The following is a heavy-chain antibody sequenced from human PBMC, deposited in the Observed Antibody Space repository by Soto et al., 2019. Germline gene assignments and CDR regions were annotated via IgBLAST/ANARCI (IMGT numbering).Heavy chain of an antibody. CDR3: ARDLAAGDH. D-gene: IGHD6-13*01. CDR1: GYTFTHYY. V-gene: IGHV1-46*01. CDR2: INPASGST. Sequence: QVQLVQSGAEVKKPGASVKLSCRTSGYTFTHYYIHWVRQAPGQGLEWLAIINPASGSTNYAQDFPGRVTLTMDTSTTTVYVELSDLRADDTAIFYCARDLAAGDHWGQGTLVTVSS. J-gene: IGHJ4*02.